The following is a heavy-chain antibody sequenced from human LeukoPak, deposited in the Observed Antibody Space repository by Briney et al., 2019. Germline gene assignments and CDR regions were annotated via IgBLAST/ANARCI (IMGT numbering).Heavy chain of an antibody. CDR3: ARGSIVVVPAALEFDY. Sequence: GASVKVSCKASGYTFTGYYMHWVRQAPGQRLEWMGWINAGNGNTKYSQKFQGRVTITRDTSASTAYMELSSLRSEDTAVYYCARGSIVVVPAALEFDYWGQGTLVTVSS. D-gene: IGHD2-2*01. CDR2: INAGNGNT. CDR1: GYTFTGYY. V-gene: IGHV1-3*01. J-gene: IGHJ4*02.